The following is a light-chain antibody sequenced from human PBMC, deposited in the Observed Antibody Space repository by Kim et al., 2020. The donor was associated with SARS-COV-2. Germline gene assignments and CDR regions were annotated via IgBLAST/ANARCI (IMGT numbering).Light chain of an antibody. CDR2: VAS. J-gene: IGKJ5*01. V-gene: IGKV3-11*01. CDR1: HGIVNY. Sequence: YSQVATAPLSCMASHGIVNYFAWYQQKPGQSASPFISVASHRAALAPRRFSDSRSVTDFTLSISSLRPVESGVYYCQQRTNWPLAFGLGKRLEI. CDR3: QQRTNWPLA.